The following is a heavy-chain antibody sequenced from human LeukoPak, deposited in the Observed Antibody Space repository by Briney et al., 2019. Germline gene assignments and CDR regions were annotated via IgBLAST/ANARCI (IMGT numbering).Heavy chain of an antibody. D-gene: IGHD6-13*01. CDR2: MNPNSGNT. V-gene: IGHV1-8*01. CDR1: GYTFTSYD. CDR3: ARGHVRSSSWFDP. J-gene: IGHJ5*02. Sequence: ASVRVSCTASGYTFTSYDINWVRQATGQGLEWMGWMNPNSGNTGYAQKFQGRVTMTRNTSISTAYMELSSLRSEDTAVYYCARGHVRSSSWFDPWGQGTLVTVSS.